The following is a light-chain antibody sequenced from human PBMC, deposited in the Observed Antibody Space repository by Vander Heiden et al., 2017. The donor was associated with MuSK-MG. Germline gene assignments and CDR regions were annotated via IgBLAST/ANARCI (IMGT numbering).Light chain of an antibody. J-gene: IGLJ3*02. V-gene: IGLV3-1*01. CDR3: QAWDSSTGV. CDR1: KCVDRS. CDR2: KDC. Sequence: SSELTQPPSVSVSPGPTARITCSGDKCVDRSGSWYQQRPSQSLFLFIYKDCQRPSGIPGRFSGSNSGNTATLTISGTQAMDEADYYCQAWDSSTGVFGGGTKLTVL.